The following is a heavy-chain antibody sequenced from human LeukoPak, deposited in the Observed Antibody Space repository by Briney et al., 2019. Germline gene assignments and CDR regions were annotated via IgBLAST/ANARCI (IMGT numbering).Heavy chain of an antibody. CDR3: AKVSGIVVVTAQRRNWFDP. J-gene: IGHJ5*02. CDR1: GGSISSYY. V-gene: IGHV4-59*01. CDR2: IYYSGST. D-gene: IGHD2-21*02. Sequence: SETLSLTCTVSGGSISSYYWSWIRQPPGKGLEWIGYIYYSGSTNYNPSLKSRVTISVDTSKNQFSLKLSSVTAADTAVYYCAKVSGIVVVTAQRRNWFDPWGQGTLVTVSS.